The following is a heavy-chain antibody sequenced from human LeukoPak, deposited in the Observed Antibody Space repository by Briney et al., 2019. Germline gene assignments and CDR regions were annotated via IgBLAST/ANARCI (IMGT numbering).Heavy chain of an antibody. J-gene: IGHJ3*02. V-gene: IGHV4-4*07. D-gene: IGHD7-27*01. Sequence: SEALSLTCTASGGSISSYYWSCIRQPAGKGLEWIGRIYTSGSTNYNLSLKSRVTMSVDTSKNQFSLKLSSVTAADTAVYYCARDNLGYDAFDIWGQGTMVTVSS. CDR2: IYTSGST. CDR3: ARDNLGYDAFDI. CDR1: GGSISSYY.